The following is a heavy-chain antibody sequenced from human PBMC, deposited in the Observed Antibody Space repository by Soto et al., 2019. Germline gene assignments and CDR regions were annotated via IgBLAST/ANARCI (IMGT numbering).Heavy chain of an antibody. V-gene: IGHV3-30*18. Sequence: QVPLVESGGGVVQPWRSLRLSCAASGFPFSSYGMHWVRQAPVKGLEWVAVISYDGSNKYYADSVKGRFTISRDNSKNTLYLPMNSLRAEDPAVYYCAEEGYYDSSGCSDYWGQGTLVTVSS. CDR3: AEEGYYDSSGCSDY. D-gene: IGHD3-22*01. CDR2: ISYDGSNK. CDR1: GFPFSSYG. J-gene: IGHJ4*02.